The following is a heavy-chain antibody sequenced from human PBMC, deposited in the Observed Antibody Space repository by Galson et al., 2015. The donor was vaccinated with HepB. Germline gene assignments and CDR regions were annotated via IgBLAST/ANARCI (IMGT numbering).Heavy chain of an antibody. J-gene: IGHJ3*02. D-gene: IGHD6-6*01. CDR2: IYPGDSDT. CDR3: ARRLPSPDIEDDAFEI. V-gene: IGHV5-51*03. CDR1: GYSFTSYW. Sequence: QSEAEVKKPGESLKISCKGSGYSFTSYWIGWVRQMPGKGLEWMGIIYPGDSDTRYSPSFQGQVTISADKSISTAYLQWSSLKASDTAMYYCARRLPSPDIEDDAFEIWGQGTMVTVSS.